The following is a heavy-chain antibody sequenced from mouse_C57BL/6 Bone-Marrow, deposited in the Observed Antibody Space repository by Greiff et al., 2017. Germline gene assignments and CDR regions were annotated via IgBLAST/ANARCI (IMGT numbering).Heavy chain of an antibody. CDR2: ISNLAYSI. D-gene: IGHD1-1*01. J-gene: IGHJ1*03. V-gene: IGHV5-15*01. Sequence: EVQLVESGGGLVQPGGSLKLSCAASGFTFSDYGMAWVRQAPRKGPEWVAFISNLAYSIYYADTVTGRFTISRENAKNTLNLEMSSLRSEGTAMYYCARDYGSSHWYFDVWGTGTTVTVSS. CDR1: GFTFSDYG. CDR3: ARDYGSSHWYFDV.